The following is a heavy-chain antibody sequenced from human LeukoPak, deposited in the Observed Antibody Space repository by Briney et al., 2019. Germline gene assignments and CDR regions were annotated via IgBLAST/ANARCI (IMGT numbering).Heavy chain of an antibody. J-gene: IGHJ4*02. V-gene: IGHV3-66*01. CDR3: AKRDTTY. CDR2: IYSGGST. Sequence: PGGSLRLSCAASGFTVSNNYMRWVRQAPGKGLEWVSLIYSGGSTYYADSVKGRFTISRDNSKNTVYLQMNSLRAEDTAIYYCAKRDTTYWGQGTLVTVSS. CDR1: GFTVSNNY. D-gene: IGHD1-26*01.